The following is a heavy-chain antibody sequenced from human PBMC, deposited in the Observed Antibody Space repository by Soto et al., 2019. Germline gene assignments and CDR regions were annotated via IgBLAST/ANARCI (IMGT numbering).Heavy chain of an antibody. J-gene: IGHJ3*02. CDR1: GFTFSDYY. CDR3: ARDLRDILTGYSSDGAFDI. Sequence: GGSLRLSCAASGFTFSDYYMSWIRQAPGKGLDWVSYISSSGSTIYYADSVKGRFTISRDNAKNSLYLQMNSLRAEDTAVYYCARDLRDILTGYSSDGAFDIWGQGTMVTVS. CDR2: ISSSGSTI. D-gene: IGHD3-9*01. V-gene: IGHV3-11*01.